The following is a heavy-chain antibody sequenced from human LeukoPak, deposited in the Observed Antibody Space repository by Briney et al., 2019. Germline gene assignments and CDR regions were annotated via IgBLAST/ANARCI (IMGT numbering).Heavy chain of an antibody. CDR3: AKGVGTNKGGYYFDY. J-gene: IGHJ4*02. V-gene: IGHV3-23*01. CDR2: IGGSGGST. Sequence: PGGSLRLSCAASGFAFSSFAMSWVRQAPGKGLDWVSSIGGSGGSTYYADSVKGRFTISRDSSKNTLYLQMNSLRAEDTAVYYCAKGVGTNKGGYYFDYWGQGTPVTVSS. CDR1: GFAFSSFA. D-gene: IGHD1-26*01.